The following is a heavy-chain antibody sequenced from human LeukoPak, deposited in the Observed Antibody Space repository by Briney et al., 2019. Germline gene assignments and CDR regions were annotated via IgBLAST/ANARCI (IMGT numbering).Heavy chain of an antibody. CDR2: IYYSGST. CDR3: ARLNTMVPTTYYYYGMDV. CDR1: GGSISSGGYY. Sequence: SETLSLTCTVSGGSISSGGYYWSWIRQHPGKGLERIGYIYYSGSTYYNPSLKSRVTISVDTSKNQFSLKLSSVTAADTAVYYCARLNTMVPTTYYYYGMDVWGQGTTVTVSS. V-gene: IGHV4-31*03. D-gene: IGHD3-10*01. J-gene: IGHJ6*02.